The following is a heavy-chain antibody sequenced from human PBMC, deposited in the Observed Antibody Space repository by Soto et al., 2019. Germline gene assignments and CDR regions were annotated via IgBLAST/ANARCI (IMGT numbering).Heavy chain of an antibody. CDR1: GGSISSSSYY. Sequence: SETLSLTCTVSGGSISSSSYYWCWIRHPPGKGLEWIGSIYYSGSTYYNPSLKSRVTISVDTSKNQFSLKLSSVTAADTAVYYCSRSNYDYIWGSPGLDYWGQGTLGTVSS. CDR2: IYYSGST. CDR3: SRSNYDYIWGSPGLDY. J-gene: IGHJ4*02. D-gene: IGHD3-16*01. V-gene: IGHV4-39*01.